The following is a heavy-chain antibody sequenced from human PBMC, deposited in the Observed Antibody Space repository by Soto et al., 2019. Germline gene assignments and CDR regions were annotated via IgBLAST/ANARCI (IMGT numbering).Heavy chain of an antibody. CDR2: ISGSGGST. J-gene: IGHJ6*02. CDR1: GFTFSSYA. D-gene: IGHD2-21*02. Sequence: GGSLRLSCAASGFTFSSYAMSWVRQAPGKGLEWVSAISGSGGSTYYADSVKGRFTISRDNSKNTLYLQMNSLRAEDTAVYYCAKSRLNYYYYGMDVWGQGTTVTVSS. CDR3: AKSRLNYYYYGMDV. V-gene: IGHV3-23*01.